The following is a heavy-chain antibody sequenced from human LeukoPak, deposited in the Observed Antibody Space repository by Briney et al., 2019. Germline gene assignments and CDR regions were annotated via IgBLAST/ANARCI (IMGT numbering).Heavy chain of an antibody. J-gene: IGHJ4*02. CDR1: GGSISSYY. CDR2: IYYSGST. CDR3: ARGYYYGSSGYYIDY. V-gene: IGHV4-59*01. Sequence: SETLSLTCTVSGGSISSYYLSWIRQPPGKGLEWIGYIYYSGSTNYNPSLKSRVTISVDTSKNQFSLKLSSVTAADTAVYYCARGYYYGSSGYYIDYWGQGTLVTVSS. D-gene: IGHD3-22*01.